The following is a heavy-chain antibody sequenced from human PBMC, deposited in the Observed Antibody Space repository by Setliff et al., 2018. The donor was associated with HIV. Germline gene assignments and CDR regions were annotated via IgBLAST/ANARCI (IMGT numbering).Heavy chain of an antibody. Sequence: SETLSLTCAVYGGALNDFYWGWIRQPPGKGLEWIGEIDHSGSTNNNPSLKSRLTISVDTSKKQFSLRLTSLTAADTAVYFCARFSSTGWRRAFDVWGQGTKVT. J-gene: IGHJ3*01. CDR2: IDHSGST. D-gene: IGHD6-19*01. V-gene: IGHV4-34*01. CDR1: GGALNDFY. CDR3: ARFSSTGWRRAFDV.